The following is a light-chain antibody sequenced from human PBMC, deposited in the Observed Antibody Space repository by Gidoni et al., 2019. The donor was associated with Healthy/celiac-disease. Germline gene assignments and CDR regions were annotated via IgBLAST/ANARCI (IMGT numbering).Light chain of an antibody. J-gene: IGLJ3*02. CDR3: QSYDSSLSGSWV. CDR1: SSNIGAGYD. Sequence: QSVLPQPPSVSGAPGQSVTISCTGSSSNIGAGYDVHWYQQLPGTAPNLLIYGNSNRPSGVPDRFSGSKSGTSASLAITGLQAEDEADYYCQSYDSSLSGSWVFGGGTKLTVL. CDR2: GNS. V-gene: IGLV1-40*01.